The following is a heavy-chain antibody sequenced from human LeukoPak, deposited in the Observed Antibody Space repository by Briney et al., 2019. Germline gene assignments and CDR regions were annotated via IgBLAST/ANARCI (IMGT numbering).Heavy chain of an antibody. Sequence: GGSRRLSCAASGFTFAGYAMSWVRQAPGKGLEWVSAISSGGGSTYYADSVKGRFTISRHNSKNTLYLQMNSLRAEDSAVYYCAKSLQYSSSPSDYWGQGTLVSVSS. CDR3: AKSLQYSSSPSDY. V-gene: IGHV3-23*01. J-gene: IGHJ4*02. CDR2: ISSGGGST. D-gene: IGHD6-6*01. CDR1: GFTFAGYA.